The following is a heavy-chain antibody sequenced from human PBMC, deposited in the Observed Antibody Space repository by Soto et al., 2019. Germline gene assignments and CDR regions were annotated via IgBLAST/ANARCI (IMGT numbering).Heavy chain of an antibody. J-gene: IGHJ4*02. CDR2: IYYSGNT. CDR1: SGSISPYY. Sequence: QVQLQESGPGLVKPSETLSLTCTVSSGSISPYYWSWIRQPPGKGLEWVGNIYYSGNTNYNPSLRSRVPISVDRSRNQFSLKLRSVTAADTAVYFCARVGGYYGDYQNFDYWGQGILVTVSS. D-gene: IGHD4-17*01. V-gene: IGHV4-59*01. CDR3: ARVGGYYGDYQNFDY.